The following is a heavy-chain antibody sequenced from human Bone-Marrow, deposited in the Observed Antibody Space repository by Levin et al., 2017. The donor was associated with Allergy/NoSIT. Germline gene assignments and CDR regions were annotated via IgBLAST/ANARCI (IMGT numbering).Heavy chain of an antibody. J-gene: IGHJ4*02. CDR1: GFTFDDYA. D-gene: IGHD5-12*01. V-gene: IGHV3-9*01. CDR2: ITWNSAKI. CDR3: AKDIASGYFLAFDY. Sequence: LSLTCAASGFTFDDYAMHWVRQIPGKGLEWVSGITWNSAKIAYGDSFKGQFTISRDNAKNSLDLQMNSLRPEDTALYYCAKDIASGYFLAFDYWGQGALVTVSS.